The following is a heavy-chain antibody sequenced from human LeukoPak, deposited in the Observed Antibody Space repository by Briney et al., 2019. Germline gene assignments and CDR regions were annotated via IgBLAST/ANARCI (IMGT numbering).Heavy chain of an antibody. D-gene: IGHD6-19*01. CDR2: IKQDGSEK. CDR1: GFTFSSYW. Sequence: PGGSLRLSCAASGFTFSSYWMSWVRQAPGKGLEWVANIKQDGSEKYYVDSVKGRFTISRDNAKNSLYLQMNSLRAEDTAVYYCATGVGAVAGAYYFDYWGQGTLVTVSS. CDR3: ATGVGAVAGAYYFDY. V-gene: IGHV3-7*03. J-gene: IGHJ4*02.